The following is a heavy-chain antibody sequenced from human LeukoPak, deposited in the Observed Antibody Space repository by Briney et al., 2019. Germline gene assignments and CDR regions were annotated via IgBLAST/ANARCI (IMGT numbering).Heavy chain of an antibody. CDR2: ISGNGINT. CDR1: GFTLNIYA. V-gene: IGHV3-23*01. CDR3: ARGVSD. J-gene: IGHJ4*02. Sequence: GGSLRLSCATSGFTLNIYAMNWVRQAPGKGLEWVSIISGNGINTYYADSAKGRFTISRDDSKNTLYLQMNSLRVDDTAIYYCARGVSDWGQGTLVTVAS. D-gene: IGHD3-16*01.